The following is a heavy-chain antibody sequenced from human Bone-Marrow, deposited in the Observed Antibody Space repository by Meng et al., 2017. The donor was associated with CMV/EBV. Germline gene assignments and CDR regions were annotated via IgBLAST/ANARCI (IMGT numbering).Heavy chain of an antibody. CDR3: ARHSIGSENFDY. J-gene: IGHJ4*02. CDR2: ISYGGST. D-gene: IGHD5-24*01. CDR1: GASITSSTYF. Sequence: SETLSLTCTVSGASITSSTYFWDWIRQPPGKGLEWIGSISYGGSTFYNPSLKSRVTISVDTSKNQFSLKLSSVTAADTAVYYCARHSIGSENFDYWGPGNLVPVSS. V-gene: IGHV4-39*01.